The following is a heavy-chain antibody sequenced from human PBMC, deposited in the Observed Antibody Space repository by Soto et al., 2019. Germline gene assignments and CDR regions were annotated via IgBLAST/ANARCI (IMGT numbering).Heavy chain of an antibody. CDR2: ISGSGGST. Sequence: PGGSLRLSCAASGFTFSSYAMSWVRQAPGKGLEWVSTISGSGGSTYYADSVKGRFTISRDNSKNTLYLQLNSLRAQDTAVYYCAKDRTTAGATVRFDPWGQGTLVTVSS. CDR1: GFTFSSYA. D-gene: IGHD1-1*01. CDR3: AKDRTTAGATVRFDP. J-gene: IGHJ5*02. V-gene: IGHV3-23*01.